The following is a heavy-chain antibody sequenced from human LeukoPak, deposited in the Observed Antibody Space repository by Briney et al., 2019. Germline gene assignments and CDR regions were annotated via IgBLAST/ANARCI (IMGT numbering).Heavy chain of an antibody. CDR3: AKEGYSYGDTGGFDY. D-gene: IGHD5-18*01. V-gene: IGHV3-30*18. J-gene: IGHJ4*02. CDR2: ISYDGSNK. CDR1: GFTFSSYG. Sequence: GGSLRLSCAASGFTFSSYGMHWVRQAPGKGLEWVAVISYDGSNKYYADSVKGRFTISRDNSKNTLYLQMNSLRAEDTAVYYCAKEGYSYGDTGGFDYWGQGTLVTVSS.